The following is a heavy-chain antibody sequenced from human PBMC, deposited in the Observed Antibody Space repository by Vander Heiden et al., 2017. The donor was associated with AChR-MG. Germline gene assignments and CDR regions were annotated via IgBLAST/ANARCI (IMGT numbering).Heavy chain of an antibody. CDR3: ARDWALGCGGDCSSLGYGMDV. V-gene: IGHV1-69*06. J-gene: IGHJ6*02. Sequence: QVQLVQSGAEVKKPGSSVKVSCKASGGTFSSYAISWVRQAPGQGLEWMGGIIPIFGTANYAQKFQGRVTITADKSTSTAYMELSSLRSEDTAVYYCARDWALGCGGDCSSLGYGMDVWGQGTTVTVSS. CDR2: IIPIFGTA. CDR1: GGTFSSYA. D-gene: IGHD2-21*02.